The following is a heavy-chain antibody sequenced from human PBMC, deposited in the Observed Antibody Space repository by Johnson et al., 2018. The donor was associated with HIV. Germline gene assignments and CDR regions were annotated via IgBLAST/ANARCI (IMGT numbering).Heavy chain of an antibody. CDR2: IRYDGSNK. CDR3: ARDLAGTERGNAFDI. V-gene: IGHV3-30*02. CDR1: GFTFSSYG. D-gene: IGHD1-1*01. J-gene: IGHJ3*02. Sequence: QMQLVESGGGVVQPGGSLRLSCAASGFTFSSYGMHWVRPAPGKGLEWVAFIRYDGSNKYYADSVKGRFTISRDNSKNTLYLQMNSLRAEDTAVYYCARDLAGTERGNAFDIWGQGTMVTVSS.